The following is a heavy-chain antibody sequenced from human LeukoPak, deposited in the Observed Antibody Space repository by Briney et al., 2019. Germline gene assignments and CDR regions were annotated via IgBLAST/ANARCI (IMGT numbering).Heavy chain of an antibody. Sequence: PGGTLRLSCAASGFTFSSYGMSWVRQAPGKGLEWVSSISSSSSYIYYADSVKGRFTISRDNAKNSLYLQMNSLRAADTAVYYCARGSEVDYWGQGTLVTVSS. D-gene: IGHD6-6*01. J-gene: IGHJ4*02. CDR1: GFTFSSYG. V-gene: IGHV3-21*01. CDR2: ISSSSSYI. CDR3: ARGSEVDY.